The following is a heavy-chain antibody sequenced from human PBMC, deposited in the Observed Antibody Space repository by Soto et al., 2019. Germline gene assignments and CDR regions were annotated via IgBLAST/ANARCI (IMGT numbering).Heavy chain of an antibody. CDR3: GGGGGGGGYGH. V-gene: IGHV1-69*12. D-gene: IGHD4-17*01. Sequence: QVQLVQSGAEVKKPGSSVKVSCKASGGTFSSYAISWVRQAPGQGLEWMGGIIPIFGTANYAQKFQGRVTVSADESTSPGYMGAGGLRAEGPGVFYGGGGGGGGGYGHWGQGTLVTVSS. CDR1: GGTFSSYA. J-gene: IGHJ4*02. CDR2: IIPIFGTA.